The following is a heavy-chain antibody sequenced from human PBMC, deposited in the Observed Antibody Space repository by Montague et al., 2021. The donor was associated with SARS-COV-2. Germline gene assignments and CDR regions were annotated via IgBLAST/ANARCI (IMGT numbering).Heavy chain of an antibody. CDR3: ARDREYCSSASCYDIYYGMDV. J-gene: IGHJ6*02. CDR1: GFTFTHYE. CDR2: ISSSVSII. Sequence: SLRLSCAASGFTFTHYEMNWVRQAPGKGLEWVSYISSSVSIIYYADSVKGRFTISRDVAKNSLYLQMSSLRAEDTAVYYCARDREYCSSASCYDIYYGMDVWGPGTTVTVSS. D-gene: IGHD2-2*01. V-gene: IGHV3-48*03.